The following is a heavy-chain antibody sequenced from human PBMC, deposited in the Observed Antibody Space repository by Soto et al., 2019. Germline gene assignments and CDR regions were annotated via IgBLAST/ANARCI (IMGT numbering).Heavy chain of an antibody. CDR2: TYYRSKWYN. D-gene: IGHD3-22*01. CDR3: ARSGPGGYIDY. J-gene: IGHJ4*02. CDR1: ADTVSSNNAA. Sequence: SQTLSLTCAISADTVSSNNAAWNCIRQSPSRGLEWLGRTYYRSKWYNHYAVSVKSRITVNPDTSKNQFSLQLNSVTPEDTAVYYCARSGPGGYIDYWGQGSLVTVSS. V-gene: IGHV6-1*01.